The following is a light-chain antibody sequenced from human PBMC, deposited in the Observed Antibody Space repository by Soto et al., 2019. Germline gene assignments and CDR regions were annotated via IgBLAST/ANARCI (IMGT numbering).Light chain of an antibody. CDR2: DAS. CDR1: ESISSW. V-gene: IGKV1-5*01. Sequence: DIQMTQSPSTLSASVGDTVNITCRASESISSWLAWHQQKPGKAPKLLIYDASTLESGVPSRFRGGGSGTEFTLTISSLQPDDFATYYCQQYSNSGTFGQGTQVEIK. CDR3: QQYSNSGT. J-gene: IGKJ1*01.